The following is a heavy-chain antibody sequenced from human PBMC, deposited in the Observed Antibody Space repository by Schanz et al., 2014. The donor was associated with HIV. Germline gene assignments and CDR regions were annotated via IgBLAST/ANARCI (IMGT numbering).Heavy chain of an antibody. J-gene: IGHJ6*02. Sequence: QVRLVESGGGVVQPGRSLRLSCAASGFTFSSYGMHWVRQAPGKGLEWVAVIWYDGSNKYYVDSVKGRFTISRDNAKNSLYMQMNSLRGDDTALYYCAKAYSTSRPYSMDVWGQGTTVSVS. V-gene: IGHV3-33*03. CDR3: AKAYSTSRPYSMDV. D-gene: IGHD6-6*01. CDR1: GFTFSSYG. CDR2: IWYDGSNK.